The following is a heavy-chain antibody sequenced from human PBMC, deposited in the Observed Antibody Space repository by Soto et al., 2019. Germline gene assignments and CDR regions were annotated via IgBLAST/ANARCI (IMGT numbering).Heavy chain of an antibody. D-gene: IGHD5-12*01. CDR3: ARGGAIVATHYNWFDP. J-gene: IGHJ5*02. Sequence: QVQLVQSGAEVKKPGASVKVSCKASGYTFTSYDINWVRQATGQGLEWMGWMNPNSGNTGYAQKFQGRVTMTRNTSISTAYMELSSLRSEDTAVYYCARGGAIVATHYNWFDPWGQGTLVTVSS. V-gene: IGHV1-8*01. CDR2: MNPNSGNT. CDR1: GYTFTSYD.